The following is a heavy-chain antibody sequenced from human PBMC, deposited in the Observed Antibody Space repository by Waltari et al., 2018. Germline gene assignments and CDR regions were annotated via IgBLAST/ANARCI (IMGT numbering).Heavy chain of an antibody. Sequence: QVQLQQWGAGLLKPSETLSLTCAVYGGSFRGSYWSWIRQPPGKGLEWIGEINHSGSTNYNPSLKSRVTISVDTSKNQFSLKLSSVTAADTAVYYCARGGGAEYFQHWGQGTLVTVSS. CDR3: ARGGGAEYFQH. CDR2: INHSGST. J-gene: IGHJ1*01. D-gene: IGHD1-26*01. CDR1: GGSFRGSY. V-gene: IGHV4-34*01.